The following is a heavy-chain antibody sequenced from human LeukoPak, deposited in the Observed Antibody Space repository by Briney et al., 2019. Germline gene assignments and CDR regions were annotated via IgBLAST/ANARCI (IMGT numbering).Heavy chain of an antibody. V-gene: IGHV1-3*01. CDR1: GGTFSSYA. J-gene: IGHJ4*02. CDR2: INAGNGNT. Sequence: ASVQVSCKASGGTFSSYAISWVRQAPGQRLEWMGWINAGNGNTKYSQKFQGRVTITRDTSASTAYMELSSLRSEDTAVYYCARAGIAVAGLGIDYWGQGTLVTVSS. D-gene: IGHD6-19*01. CDR3: ARAGIAVAGLGIDY.